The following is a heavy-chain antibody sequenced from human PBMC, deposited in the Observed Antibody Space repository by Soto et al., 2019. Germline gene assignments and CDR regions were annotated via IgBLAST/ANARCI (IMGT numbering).Heavy chain of an antibody. Sequence: GGSLRLSCAASGFTFISYAMHWVRQAPGKGLEWVAVISYDGSNKYYADSVKGRFTISRDNSKNTLYLQMNSLRAEDTAVYYCARDSTSFDYWGQGTPVTVSS. J-gene: IGHJ4*02. V-gene: IGHV3-30-3*01. CDR3: ARDSTSFDY. CDR2: ISYDGSNK. D-gene: IGHD3-16*01. CDR1: GFTFISYA.